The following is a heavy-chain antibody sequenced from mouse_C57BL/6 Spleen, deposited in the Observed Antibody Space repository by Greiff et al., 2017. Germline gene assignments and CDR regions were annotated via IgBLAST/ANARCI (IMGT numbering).Heavy chain of an antibody. CDR2: IYPGGGYT. CDR3: ARSRGSNYEDAMDY. Sequence: VQLQQSGAELVRPGTSVKMSCKASGYTFTNYWIGWAKQRPGHGLEWIGDIYPGGGYTNSNEKFKGKATLTADKSSSTAYMQFSSLTSEDSALXYCARSRGSNYEDAMDYWGQGTSVTVSS. CDR1: GYTFTNYW. D-gene: IGHD2-5*01. V-gene: IGHV1-63*01. J-gene: IGHJ4*01.